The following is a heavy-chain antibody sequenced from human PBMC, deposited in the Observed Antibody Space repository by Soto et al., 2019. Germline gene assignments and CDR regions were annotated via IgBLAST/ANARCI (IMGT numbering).Heavy chain of an antibody. Sequence: ASVKVSCKASGYTVTSYDINCERQATGQGLEWMGWMNPNSGNTGYAQKFQGRVTMTRNTSISTAYMELSSLRSEDTAVYYCAREFDSSGWVDYWGQGTLVTVSS. CDR2: MNPNSGNT. D-gene: IGHD6-19*01. V-gene: IGHV1-8*01. CDR3: AREFDSSGWVDY. J-gene: IGHJ4*02. CDR1: GYTVTSYD.